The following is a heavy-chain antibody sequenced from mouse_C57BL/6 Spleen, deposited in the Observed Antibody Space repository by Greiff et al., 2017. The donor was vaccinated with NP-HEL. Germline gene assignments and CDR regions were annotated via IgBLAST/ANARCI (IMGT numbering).Heavy chain of an antibody. J-gene: IGHJ3*01. CDR3: TTWRFAD. CDR1: GFNIKDDY. CDR2: IDPENGDT. V-gene: IGHV14-4*01. Sequence: VQLQQSGAELVRPGASVKLSCTASGFNIKDDYMHWVKQRPEQGLEWIGWIDPENGDTEYASKFQGKATITADTSSNTAYLQLSSLTSADTAVYYCTTWRFADWGKGTLVTVSA.